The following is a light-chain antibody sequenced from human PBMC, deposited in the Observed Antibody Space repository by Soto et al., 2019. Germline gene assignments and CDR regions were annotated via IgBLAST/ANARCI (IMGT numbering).Light chain of an antibody. V-gene: IGKV1-17*01. Sequence: DIQMTQSPSSLSASVGDRATITCRASQGIRSDLGWYQQKPGKAPKRLIYAASSLQSGVPSRFSGIGSGTEFTLTISSLQPEDFATYYCLQYNTYPYTFGQGTKLDIK. CDR2: AAS. J-gene: IGKJ2*01. CDR1: QGIRSD. CDR3: LQYNTYPYT.